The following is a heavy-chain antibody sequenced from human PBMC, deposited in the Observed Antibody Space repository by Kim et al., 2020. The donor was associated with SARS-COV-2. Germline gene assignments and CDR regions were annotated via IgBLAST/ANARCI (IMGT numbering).Heavy chain of an antibody. Sequence: SETLSLTCTVSGGSFSRSFYYRGWIRQPPGKGLEWIGNIYYTGTTYYNPSLKSRVTISVDTSKNQFSLKLTSVTAADTAVYFCATPLYYYDSGGYYDFDYWGQGTLVTVSS. CDR3: ATPLYYYDSGGYYDFDY. D-gene: IGHD3-22*01. CDR1: GGSFSRSFYY. J-gene: IGHJ4*02. CDR2: IYYTGTT. V-gene: IGHV4-39*01.